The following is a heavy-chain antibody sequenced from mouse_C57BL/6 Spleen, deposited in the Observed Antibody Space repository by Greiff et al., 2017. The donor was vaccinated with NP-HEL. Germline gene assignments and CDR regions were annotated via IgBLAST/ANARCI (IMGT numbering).Heavy chain of an antibody. CDR3: ARGGDGYYVGY. V-gene: IGHV1-80*01. Sequence: QVQLQQSGAELVKPGASVKISCKASGYAFSSYWMNWVKQRPGKGLEWIGQIYPGDGDTNYNGKFKGKATLTADKTSSTAYMQLSSLTSEDSAVYVCARGGDGYYVGYWGQGTTLTVSS. J-gene: IGHJ2*01. D-gene: IGHD2-3*01. CDR1: GYAFSSYW. CDR2: IYPGDGDT.